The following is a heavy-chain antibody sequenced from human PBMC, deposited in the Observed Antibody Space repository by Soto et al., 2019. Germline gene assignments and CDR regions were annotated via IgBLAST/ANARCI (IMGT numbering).Heavy chain of an antibody. J-gene: IGHJ4*02. V-gene: IGHV3-7*01. CDR2: IKQDGSEK. D-gene: IGHD2-2*01. CDR3: ARGRGCSTGCHNFDY. Sequence: EVQLVESGGGLVQPGGSLRLSCAASGFTFSSYWMSWVRQAPGKGLEWVANIKQDGSEKYYVDSVKGRFTISRDNAKNSLHLQMNSLRAEDTAVHYCARGRGCSTGCHNFDYWGQGTLVTVSS. CDR1: GFTFSSYW.